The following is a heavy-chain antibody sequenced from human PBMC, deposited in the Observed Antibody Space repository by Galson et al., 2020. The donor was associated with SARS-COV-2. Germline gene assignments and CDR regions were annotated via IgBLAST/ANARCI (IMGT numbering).Heavy chain of an antibody. Sequence: GESLKISCKGSGYSFINFWIGWVRQMPGKGLEWMGIIYPGDSDTRYSPSFQGQVTISVDKSISTAYLQWSSLKASDTAMYYCARIPYVWGSYRYIGWFDPWGQGTLVTVSS. CDR3: ARIPYVWGSYRYIGWFDP. V-gene: IGHV5-51*01. J-gene: IGHJ5*02. CDR2: IYPGDSDT. CDR1: GYSFINFW. D-gene: IGHD3-16*02.